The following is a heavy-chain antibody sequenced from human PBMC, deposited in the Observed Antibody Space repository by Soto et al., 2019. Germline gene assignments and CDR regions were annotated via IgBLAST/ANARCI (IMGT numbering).Heavy chain of an antibody. CDR3: ARTPSRGASAWLDP. Sequence: QVQLQQWGSGLLKPSETLSLTCAIYGGSFSDYYWHWIRQSPGKGLEWIGEIQLSGRVNFTPSLKSRTSLSMDTSRNQFFLTLRSVTAADAAVYFCARTPSRGASAWLDPWGRGHLGTVSS. J-gene: IGHJ5*02. D-gene: IGHD1-26*01. CDR2: IQLSGRV. V-gene: IGHV4-34*01. CDR1: GGSFSDYY.